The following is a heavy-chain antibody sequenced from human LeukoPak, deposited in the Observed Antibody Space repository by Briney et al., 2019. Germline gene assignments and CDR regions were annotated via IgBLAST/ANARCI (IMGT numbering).Heavy chain of an antibody. J-gene: IGHJ5*02. V-gene: IGHV1-2*02. CDR3: ARGGIAADSGSFVP. CDR2: INPNSGGT. D-gene: IGHD6-13*01. CDR1: GYTFTGYY. Sequence: ASVKVSCKASGYTFTGYYMHWVRQAPGQGLEWMGWINPNSGGTYYAQTLQGSVTMTRDTSISTAYMELSRLRSDDTGVYYCARGGIAADSGSFVPWGQGTLVTVSS.